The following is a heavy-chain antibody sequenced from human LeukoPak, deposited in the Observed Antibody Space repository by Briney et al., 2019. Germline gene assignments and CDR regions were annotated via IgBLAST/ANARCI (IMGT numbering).Heavy chain of an antibody. J-gene: IGHJ4*02. CDR1: GFTFNNYG. D-gene: IGHD6-19*01. CDR2: ISGSGDNT. CDR3: AQGPAHSSGWTRLDY. V-gene: IGHV3-23*01. Sequence: GGSLRLSCASSGFTFNNYGMSWVRLAPGKGLEWASGISGSGDNTYYADSVKGRFTISRDNSKNTLYLQMNSLRAEDTAVYYCAQGPAHSSGWTRLDYWGQGTLVTVSS.